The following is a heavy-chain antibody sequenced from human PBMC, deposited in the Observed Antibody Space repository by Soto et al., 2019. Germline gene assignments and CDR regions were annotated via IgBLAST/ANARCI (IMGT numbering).Heavy chain of an antibody. J-gene: IGHJ6*02. CDR3: AGGVVIDYYYYYGMDV. CDR1: GGSISSYY. V-gene: IGHV4-4*07. Sequence: SETLSLTCTVSGGSISSYYWSWIRQPAGKGLEWIGRIYTSGSTNYNPSLKSRVTMSVDTSKNQFSLKLSSVTAADTAVYYCAGGVVIDYYYYYGMDVWGQGTTVTVSS. CDR2: IYTSGST. D-gene: IGHD3-3*01.